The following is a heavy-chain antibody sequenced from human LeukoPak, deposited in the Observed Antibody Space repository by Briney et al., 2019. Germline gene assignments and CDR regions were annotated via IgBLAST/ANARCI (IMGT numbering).Heavy chain of an antibody. J-gene: IGHJ6*03. CDR2: IRYDGSNK. CDR3: AKDRTYYGSGAHYYMDV. V-gene: IGHV3-30*02. CDR1: GFTLSSYA. D-gene: IGHD3-10*01. Sequence: AGGSLRLSCAASGFTLSSYAMSWVRQAPGKGLEWVAFIRYDGSNKYYADSVKGRFTISRDNSKNTLYLQMNSLRAEDTAVYYCAKDRTYYGSGAHYYMDVWGKGTTVTISS.